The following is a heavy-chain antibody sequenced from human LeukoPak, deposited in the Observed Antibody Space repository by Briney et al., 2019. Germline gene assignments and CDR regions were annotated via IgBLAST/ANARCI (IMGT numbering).Heavy chain of an antibody. Sequence: PSETLSLTCTVSGGSISSSRYYWGWIRQPPGKGLEWIASIYDSRSTYYNPSLKSRLTISVDTSKNQFSLKLSSVTAADTATYYCARPYHYDSGSRGTAFDIWGQGTMVTVSS. CDR1: GGSISSSRYY. D-gene: IGHD3-10*01. CDR2: IYDSRST. CDR3: ARPYHYDSGSRGTAFDI. J-gene: IGHJ3*02. V-gene: IGHV4-39*01.